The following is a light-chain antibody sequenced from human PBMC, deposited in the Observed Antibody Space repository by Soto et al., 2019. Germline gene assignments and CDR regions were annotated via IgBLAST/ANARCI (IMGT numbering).Light chain of an antibody. CDR2: EVV. V-gene: IGLV2-8*01. Sequence: QSALTQPPSASGSPGQSVTISCTGTKSDIGVYDFVSWYQHHPGKAPRLIIYEVVQRPSGVPDRFSGSKSGNTASLTVSGLQAADEADYFCSSYSISTAYLFGTGTKLTVL. CDR1: KSDIGVYDF. CDR3: SSYSISTAYL. J-gene: IGLJ1*01.